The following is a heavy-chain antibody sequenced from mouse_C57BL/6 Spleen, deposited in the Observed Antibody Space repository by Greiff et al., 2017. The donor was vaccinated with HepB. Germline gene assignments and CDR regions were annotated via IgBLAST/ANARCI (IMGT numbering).Heavy chain of an antibody. J-gene: IGHJ2*01. CDR1: GFNIKNTY. D-gene: IGHD2-12*01. CDR2: IDPANGNT. CDR3: ARTYYSPDYVDYFDY. Sequence: EVQLQQSVAELVRPGASVKLSCTASGFNIKNTYMHWVKQRPEQGLEWIGRIDPANGNTKYAPKFQGKATITADTSSNTAYLQLSSLTSEDTAIYYCARTYYSPDYVDYFDYWGQGTTLTVSS. V-gene: IGHV14-3*01.